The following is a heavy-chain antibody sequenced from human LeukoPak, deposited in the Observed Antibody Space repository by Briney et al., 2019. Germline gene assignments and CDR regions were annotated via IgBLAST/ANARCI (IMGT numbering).Heavy chain of an antibody. CDR2: ISWNSGSI. J-gene: IGHJ3*02. V-gene: IGHV3-9*01. D-gene: IGHD5-12*01. Sequence: GGSLRLSCAASGFTFDDYAMHWVRQAPGKGLEWVSGISWNSGSIGYADSVKGRFTISRENAKNTLYLQMNSLRAEDTAVYYCVRESGSVAFDIWGQGTMVTVSS. CDR3: VRESGSVAFDI. CDR1: GFTFDDYA.